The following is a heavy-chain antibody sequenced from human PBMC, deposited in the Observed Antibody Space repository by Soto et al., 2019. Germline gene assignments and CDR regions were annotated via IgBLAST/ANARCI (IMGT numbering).Heavy chain of an antibody. Sequence: QVQLVQSGAEVRKPGSSVKVSCKASGVTFSSYTISWVRQAPGQGLEWMGRIIPVPGVANYAPKFQGRLTIIADEPTSTVYMAVSSLRSEDTAMYYGRWLINGDSDVSDFWGQGTFITVSS. CDR1: GVTFSSYT. CDR3: RWLINGDSDVSDF. CDR2: IIPVPGVA. V-gene: IGHV1-69*02. J-gene: IGHJ3*01. D-gene: IGHD1-26*01.